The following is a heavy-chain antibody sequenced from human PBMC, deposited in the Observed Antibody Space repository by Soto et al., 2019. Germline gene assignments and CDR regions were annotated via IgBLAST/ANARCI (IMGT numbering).Heavy chain of an antibody. J-gene: IGHJ6*01. CDR2: ISYDGSNK. V-gene: IGHV3-30*18. CDR3: AKEDSSSWHYYYGMDV. D-gene: IGHD6-13*01. CDR1: GFTFSSYG. Sequence: QVQLVESGGGVVQSGRSLRLSCAASGFTFSSYGMNWVRQAPGKGLEWVAVISYDGSNKYYADSVKGRFTISRDSSKNMLYLQMNSLRAEDTAVYYCAKEDSSSWHYYYGMDVW.